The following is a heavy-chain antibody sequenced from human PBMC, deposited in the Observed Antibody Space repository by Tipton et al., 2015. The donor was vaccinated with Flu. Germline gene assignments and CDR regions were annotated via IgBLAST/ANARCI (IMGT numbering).Heavy chain of an antibody. J-gene: IGHJ4*02. CDR2: IKTNAEGGVT. D-gene: IGHD5/OR15-5a*01. CDR1: GFTFSTVW. V-gene: IGHV3-15*01. CDR3: GTRVVSTCDY. Sequence: SLRLSCVGSGFTFSTVWMNWVRQAPGKGLEWIGRIKTNAEGGVTEYAAAAKGRFIISRDGSKNMIFLQMNFLETGDTAVDDCGTRVVSTCDYWGQGTLVTVSS.